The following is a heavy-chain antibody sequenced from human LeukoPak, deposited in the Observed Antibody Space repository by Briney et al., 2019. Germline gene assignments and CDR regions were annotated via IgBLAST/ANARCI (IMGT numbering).Heavy chain of an antibody. J-gene: IGHJ4*02. CDR2: IYYSGST. Sequence: SETLSLTCTVSGGSISSHYWSWIRQPPGKRLEWVGYIYYSGSTNYNPSLKSRATISVDTSKNHFSLRLSSMSAADTALYYCARVGGTTTRYFDYWGQGTLVTVSS. CDR3: ARVGGTTTRYFDY. D-gene: IGHD1-1*01. CDR1: GGSISSHY. V-gene: IGHV4-59*11.